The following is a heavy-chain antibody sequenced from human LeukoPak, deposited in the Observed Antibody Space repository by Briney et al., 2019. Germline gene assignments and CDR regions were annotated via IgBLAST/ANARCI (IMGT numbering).Heavy chain of an antibody. J-gene: IGHJ4*02. V-gene: IGHV4-59*01. CDR1: GGSISSYY. CDR2: IYYSGST. CDR3: AITTGTGFDY. D-gene: IGHD1-1*01. Sequence: SETLSLTCTVSGGSISSYYWRWLRQPPGKGREGIGYIYYSGSTNYNPSLKSRVTISVDTSKNQFSLKVSSAAAADAAVYYCAITTGTGFDYWGQGTLVTVSS.